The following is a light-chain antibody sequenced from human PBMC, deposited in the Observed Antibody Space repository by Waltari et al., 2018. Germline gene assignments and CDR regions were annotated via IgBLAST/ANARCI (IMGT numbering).Light chain of an antibody. Sequence: QSALTQPASVSGSPGQSIAISCTGTSSDVGRYNWVSWYQQNPGKAPKVLIFDVSNRPSGVSNRFSGYKSGNTASLTISGLQAEDEADYYCSSYTSRHTMLFGGGTKLTVL. V-gene: IGLV2-14*01. CDR1: SSDVGRYNW. CDR3: SSYTSRHTML. CDR2: DVS. J-gene: IGLJ2*01.